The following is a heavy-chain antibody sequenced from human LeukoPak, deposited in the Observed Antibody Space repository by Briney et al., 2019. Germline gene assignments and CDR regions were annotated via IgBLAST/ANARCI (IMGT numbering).Heavy chain of an antibody. CDR1: GYTFTSYG. CDR3: ARDRRYCTNGVCYPEYY. V-gene: IGHV1-18*01. J-gene: IGHJ4*02. D-gene: IGHD2-8*01. Sequence: ASVNVSCKASGYTFTSYGMSWVRQAPGQGLEWMGWINAYNGNTNYAQKLQGRVTMTTDTSTSTAYIELRSLRSDDTAVYYCARDRRYCTNGVCYPEYYWGQGTLVTVSS. CDR2: INAYNGNT.